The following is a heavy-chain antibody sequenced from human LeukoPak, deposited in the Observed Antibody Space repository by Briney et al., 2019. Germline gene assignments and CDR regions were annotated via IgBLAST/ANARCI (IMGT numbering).Heavy chain of an antibody. V-gene: IGHV1-24*01. D-gene: IGHD6-13*01. CDR3: TRGIRISASGAPYYYYYIVV. CDR1: GYTLTELS. J-gene: IGHJ6*03. CDR2: FDPEDGET. Sequence: ASVKVSCKVSGYTLTELSMHWVRQAPGKGLEWMGGFDPEDGETIYAQKFQGRVTMTEDTSTDTAYMELSSLRSEDTAVYYCTRGIRISASGAPYYYYYIVVWGKGTTVTVSS.